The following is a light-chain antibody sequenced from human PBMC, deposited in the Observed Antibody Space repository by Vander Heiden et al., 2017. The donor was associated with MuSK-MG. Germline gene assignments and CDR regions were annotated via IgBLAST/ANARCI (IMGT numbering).Light chain of an antibody. CDR3: QQYKTYPLT. J-gene: IGKJ4*01. V-gene: IGKV1-16*02. Sequence: DIQMTQSPSSLSASVGDRVTITCRASQGINNYLAWFQQKPGKAPKSLIYAASNLQSGVPSKFSGGGSGTDFTLTISSLQPEDFATYYCQQYKTYPLTFGGGTKVEIK. CDR1: QGINNY. CDR2: AAS.